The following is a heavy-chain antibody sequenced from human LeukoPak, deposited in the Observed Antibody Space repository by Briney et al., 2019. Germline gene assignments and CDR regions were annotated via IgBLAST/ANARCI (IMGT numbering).Heavy chain of an antibody. Sequence: AASVKVSRKASGYTFSDHYAPHYMHWVRQAPGQGLEWMGWINPNTGGTNDAQNFEGRVTMTRDTSLSTVYMELSRLRADDTAVYYCARDSSGWRSDFDYWGQGTLVTVSS. D-gene: IGHD6-19*01. V-gene: IGHV1-2*02. CDR1: GYTFSDHYAPHY. CDR2: INPNTGGT. J-gene: IGHJ4*02. CDR3: ARDSSGWRSDFDY.